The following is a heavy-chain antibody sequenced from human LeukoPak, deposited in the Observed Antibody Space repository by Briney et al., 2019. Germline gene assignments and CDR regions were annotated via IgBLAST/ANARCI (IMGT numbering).Heavy chain of an antibody. CDR3: AREWPWFGELFGEYDAFDI. V-gene: IGHV3-21*01. CDR1: GFTFSSYS. D-gene: IGHD3-10*01. J-gene: IGHJ3*02. Sequence: GGSLRLSCAASGFTFSSYSMNWVCQAPGKGLEWVSSISSSSSYIYYADSVKGRFTISRDNAKNSLYLQMNSLRAEDTAVYYCAREWPWFGELFGEYDAFDIWGQGTMVTVSS. CDR2: ISSSSSYI.